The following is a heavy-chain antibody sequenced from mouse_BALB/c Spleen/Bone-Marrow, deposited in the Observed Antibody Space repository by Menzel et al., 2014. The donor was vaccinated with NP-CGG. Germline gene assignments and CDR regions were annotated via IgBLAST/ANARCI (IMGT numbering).Heavy chain of an antibody. J-gene: IGHJ3*01. Sequence: VQLQQSGAELVKPGASVKLSCKASGYTFTSYYLYWVKQRPGQGLEWIGEINPSNGDTNFNEKFKSKASLTVDISSNTTYMQLSSLTSEDSAVHYCTRYDGYFTLFAYWGRGTLVTVSA. D-gene: IGHD2-3*01. CDR1: GYTFTSYY. CDR2: INPSNGDT. V-gene: IGHV1-53*01. CDR3: TRYDGYFTLFAY.